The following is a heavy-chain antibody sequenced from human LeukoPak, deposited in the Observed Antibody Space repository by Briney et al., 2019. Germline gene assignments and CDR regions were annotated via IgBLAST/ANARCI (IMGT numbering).Heavy chain of an antibody. D-gene: IGHD4-17*01. Sequence: GGSLRLSCAASGFTFDDYAMSWVRQAPGKGLEWVSGLNWNGGSTGYADSVKGRYTISRDNAKNSHFLQMNSLRAEDTAVYYCAKTASFGDYDYWGQGTLVTVSS. V-gene: IGHV3-20*04. CDR1: GFTFDDYA. CDR3: AKTASFGDYDY. J-gene: IGHJ4*02. CDR2: LNWNGGST.